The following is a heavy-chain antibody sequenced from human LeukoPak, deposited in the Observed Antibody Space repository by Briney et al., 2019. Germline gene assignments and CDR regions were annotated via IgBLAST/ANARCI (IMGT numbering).Heavy chain of an antibody. CDR1: GFTFSSYS. V-gene: IGHV3-33*08. CDR2: IWYDASNK. Sequence: GGSLRLSCAASGFTFSSYSMNWVRQAPGKGLEWVAVIWYDASNKYYADSVKGRFTISRDNSKNTLYLQMNTLRDDDTAVYYCVRGVGVSRFNYLDSWGQGTLVIVSS. CDR3: VRGVGVSRFNYLDS. J-gene: IGHJ4*02. D-gene: IGHD6-13*01.